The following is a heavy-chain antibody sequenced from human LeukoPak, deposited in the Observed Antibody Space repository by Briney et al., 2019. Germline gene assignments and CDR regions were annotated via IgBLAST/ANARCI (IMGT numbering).Heavy chain of an antibody. J-gene: IGHJ4*02. CDR2: INPNSGGT. D-gene: IGHD2-2*01. CDR1: EYTFSDYY. V-gene: IGHV1-2*02. CDR3: ARDREYCSSTSCYSAGIDY. Sequence: GASVKVSCKASEYTFSDYYMHWVRQAPGQGLEWMGWINPNSGGTNYAQKFQGRVTMTRDTSISTAYMELSRLRSDDTAVYYCARDREYCSSTSCYSAGIDYWGQGTLVTVSS.